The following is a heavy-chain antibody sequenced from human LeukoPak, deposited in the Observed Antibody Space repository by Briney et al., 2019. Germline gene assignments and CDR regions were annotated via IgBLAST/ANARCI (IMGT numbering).Heavy chain of an antibody. V-gene: IGHV3-21*01. CDR2: ISSSSSYI. J-gene: IGHJ3*02. CDR1: GFTFRAYG. Sequence: GGTLRLSCAASGFTFRAYGMSWVRQAPGKGLEWVSSISSSSSYIYYADSVKGRFTISRDNAKNSLYLRMNSLRAEDTAVYYCARGPDDAFDIWGQGTMVTVSS. CDR3: ARGPDDAFDI.